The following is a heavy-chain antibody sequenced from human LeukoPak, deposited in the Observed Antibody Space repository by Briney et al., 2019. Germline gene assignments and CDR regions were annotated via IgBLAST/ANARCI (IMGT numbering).Heavy chain of an antibody. J-gene: IGHJ4*02. CDR2: IIGSGGHT. CDR1: GFIFSTYA. CDR3: AKRHGYSSGWFYFDC. D-gene: IGHD6-19*01. V-gene: IGHV3-23*01. Sequence: PGGSLRLSCAASGFIFSTYAMSWVRPAPGPGLEWVSAIIGSGGHTYYADSVKGRFTVSRDNTKNTLYMQMNSLRAEDTAVYYCAKRHGYSSGWFYFDCWGQGTLVTVSS.